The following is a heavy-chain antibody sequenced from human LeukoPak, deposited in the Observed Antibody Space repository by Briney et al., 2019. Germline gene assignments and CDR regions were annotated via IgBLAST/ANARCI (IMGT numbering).Heavy chain of an antibody. V-gene: IGHV4-59*01. Sequence: PSETLSLTCTVSGGSISSYYWSWIRQPPGKGLEWIGYIYYSGSTNYNPSLKSRVTISVDTSKNQFSLKLSSVTAADTVVYYCARVTTYYYDSSGYSAGWFDLWGRGTLVTVSS. CDR2: IYYSGST. CDR3: ARVTTYYYDSSGYSAGWFDL. CDR1: GGSISSYY. D-gene: IGHD3-22*01. J-gene: IGHJ2*01.